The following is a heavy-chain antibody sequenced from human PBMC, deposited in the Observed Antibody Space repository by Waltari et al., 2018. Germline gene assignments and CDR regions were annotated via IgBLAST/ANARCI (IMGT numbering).Heavy chain of an antibody. V-gene: IGHV3-30*18. CDR2: ISYDGSNK. Sequence: QVQLVESGGGVVQPGRSLRLSCAASGFTFSSYGMHWVRQAPGKGLEWVAVISYDGSNKYYADSVKGRFTISRDNSKNTLYLQMNSLRAEDTAVYYCAKDQVVVIAMGAFDIWGQGTMVTVSS. D-gene: IGHD2-21*01. CDR1: GFTFSSYG. CDR3: AKDQVVVIAMGAFDI. J-gene: IGHJ3*02.